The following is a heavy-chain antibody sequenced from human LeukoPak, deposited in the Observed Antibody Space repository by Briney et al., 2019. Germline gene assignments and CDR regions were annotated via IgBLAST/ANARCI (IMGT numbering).Heavy chain of an antibody. V-gene: IGHV3-48*01. J-gene: IGHJ4*02. CDR2: LSSSSSVI. CDR1: GFTFSTYA. CDR3: AKDGTGLRYFDWLLEDYFDY. Sequence: PGGSLRLSCAASGFTFSTYAMDWVRQAPGKVLEWVSYLSSSSSVIYHADSVKGRFTISRDNAKNSLYLQMNSLRAEDTAVYYCAKDGTGLRYFDWLLEDYFDYWGQGTLVTVSS. D-gene: IGHD3-9*01.